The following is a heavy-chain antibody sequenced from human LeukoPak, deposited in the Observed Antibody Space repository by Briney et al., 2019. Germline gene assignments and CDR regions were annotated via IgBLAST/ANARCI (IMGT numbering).Heavy chain of an antibody. Sequence: PSETLSHTCAVYGGSFSGYYWSGIRPPPGKGLEWIGEINHSGSTNYNPSLKSRVTISVDTSKNQFPLKLSSVTAADTAVYYCTRGNVVVVAATRWFDPWGQGWLVTVSA. D-gene: IGHD2-15*01. J-gene: IGHJ5*01. CDR2: INHSGST. CDR3: TRGNVVVVAATRWFDP. V-gene: IGHV4-34*01. CDR1: GGSFSGYY.